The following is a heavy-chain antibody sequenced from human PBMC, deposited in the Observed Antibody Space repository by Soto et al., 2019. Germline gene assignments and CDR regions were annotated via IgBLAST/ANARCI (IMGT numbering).Heavy chain of an antibody. D-gene: IGHD2-15*01. V-gene: IGHV4-31*03. J-gene: IGHJ4*02. CDR1: GGSISSGCYY. CDR3: ARGYCSGGSCYSGYFDY. CDR2: IYYSGST. Sequence: LSLTCTVFGGSISSGCYYWSWIRQHPGKGLEWIGYIYYSGSTYYNPSLKSRVTISVDTSKNQFSLKLSSVTAADTAVYYCARGYCSGGSCYSGYFDYWGQGTLVTGSS.